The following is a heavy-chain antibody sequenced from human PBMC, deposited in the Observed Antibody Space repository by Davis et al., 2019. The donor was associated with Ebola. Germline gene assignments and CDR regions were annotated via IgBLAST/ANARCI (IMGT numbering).Heavy chain of an antibody. V-gene: IGHV4-4*07. CDR2: IYTSGST. CDR1: GGSFSGYY. J-gene: IGHJ4*02. D-gene: IGHD2-2*01. Sequence: PSETLSLTCAVYGGSFSGYYLSWIRQPAGKGLEWIGRIYTSGSTNFNPSLKSRVTISVDTSKNQFSLKLSSVTAADTAVYSCARDLPAALLFDYWGQGTLVTVS. CDR3: ARDLPAALLFDY.